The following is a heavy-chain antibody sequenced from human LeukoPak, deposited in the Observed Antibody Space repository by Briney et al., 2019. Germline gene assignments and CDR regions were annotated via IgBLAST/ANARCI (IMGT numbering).Heavy chain of an antibody. CDR3: AREEGYCSSTSCPNWFDP. V-gene: IGHV3-23*01. CDR1: GFTFSSYG. Sequence: GGSLRLSCAASGFTFSSYGMSWVRQAPGKGLEWVSAISGSGGSTYYADSVKGRFTISRDNAKNSLYLQMNSLRAEDTAVYYCAREEGYCSSTSCPNWFDPWGQGTLVTVSS. CDR2: ISGSGGST. D-gene: IGHD2-2*01. J-gene: IGHJ5*02.